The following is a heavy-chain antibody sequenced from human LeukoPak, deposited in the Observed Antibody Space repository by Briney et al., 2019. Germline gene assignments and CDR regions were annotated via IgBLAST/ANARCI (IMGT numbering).Heavy chain of an antibody. J-gene: IGHJ4*02. CDR2: ISYDGSNN. D-gene: IGHD5-12*01. V-gene: IGHV3-30-3*01. CDR3: ARDITEIVATIGDDY. Sequence: GGSLRLSCAASGFTFSSYAMHWVRQAPGKGLEWVAVISYDGSNNYYADSVKGRFTISRDNSKNTLYLQMNSMRAEDTAVYYCARDITEIVATIGDDYWGQGTLVTVSS. CDR1: GFTFSSYA.